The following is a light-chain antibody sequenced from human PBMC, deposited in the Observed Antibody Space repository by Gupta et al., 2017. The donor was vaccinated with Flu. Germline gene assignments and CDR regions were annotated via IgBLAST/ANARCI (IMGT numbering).Light chain of an antibody. Sequence: GGNNIGSKTVHWYQQKPGQAPVLVVYDDSGRPSGTPERLSGSNSGNTATLTINRVEAGDEADYYCQVWDTTSEHQVFGGGTKLTVL. CDR1: NIGSKT. CDR3: QVWDTTSEHQV. V-gene: IGLV3-21*02. CDR2: DDS. J-gene: IGLJ2*01.